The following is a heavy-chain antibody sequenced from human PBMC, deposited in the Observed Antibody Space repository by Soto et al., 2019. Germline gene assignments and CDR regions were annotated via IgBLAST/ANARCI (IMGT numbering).Heavy chain of an antibody. V-gene: IGHV6-1*01. J-gene: IGHJ5*02. CDR1: GDSVSSNSAA. D-gene: IGHD6-13*01. Sequence: PSQTLSLTCAISGDSVSSNSAAWNWIRQSPSRGLEWLGRTYYRSKWYNDYAVSVKSRITINPDTSKNQFSLQLNSVTPEDTAVYYCARDLSSSWDQDQNWFDPWGQGTLVTVSS. CDR2: TYYRSKWYN. CDR3: ARDLSSSWDQDQNWFDP.